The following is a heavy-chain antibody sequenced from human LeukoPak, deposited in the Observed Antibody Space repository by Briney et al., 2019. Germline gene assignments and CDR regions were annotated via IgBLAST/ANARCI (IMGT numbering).Heavy chain of an antibody. CDR2: IYYSGST. V-gene: IGHV4-39*01. Sequence: SETLSLTCTVSGGSISSSNYYWGWIRQPPGKGLEWIGSIYYSGSTYYNPSLKSRVTISVDTSKNQFSLKLSSVTAADTAVYYCARMNYDFWSVRGVNWFDPWGQGTLVTVSS. D-gene: IGHD3-3*01. J-gene: IGHJ5*02. CDR1: GGSISSSNYY. CDR3: ARMNYDFWSVRGVNWFDP.